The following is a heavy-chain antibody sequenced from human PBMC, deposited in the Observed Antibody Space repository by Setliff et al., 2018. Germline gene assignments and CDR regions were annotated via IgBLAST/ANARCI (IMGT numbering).Heavy chain of an antibody. Sequence: GGSLRLSCAASGFTFSTYNFNWVRQASGKGLEWISYIDTDARTTYYADSVKGRFTISRDFANNSLSLQMNSLRAEDTAVYYCARGSRFYIGYYGNYFFHHMDVWGKGTTVTVSS. D-gene: IGHD3-3*01. J-gene: IGHJ6*03. CDR3: ARGSRFYIGYYGNYFFHHMDV. CDR2: IDTDARTT. CDR1: GFTFSTYN. V-gene: IGHV3-48*01.